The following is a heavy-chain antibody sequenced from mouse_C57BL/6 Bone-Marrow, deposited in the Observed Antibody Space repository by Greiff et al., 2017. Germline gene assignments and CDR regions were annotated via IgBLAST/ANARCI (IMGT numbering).Heavy chain of an antibody. J-gene: IGHJ2*01. Sequence: QVQLQQPGAELVMPGASVKLSCKASGYTFTSYWMHWVKQRPGQGLEWIGEIDPSDSYTNYNQKFKGKATLTVDKSSSTAYMQLSSLTSEDSAVYYCARWYYGNPYYFDYWGQGTTLTVSS. CDR3: ARWYYGNPYYFDY. CDR1: GYTFTSYW. CDR2: IDPSDSYT. D-gene: IGHD1-1*01. V-gene: IGHV1-69*01.